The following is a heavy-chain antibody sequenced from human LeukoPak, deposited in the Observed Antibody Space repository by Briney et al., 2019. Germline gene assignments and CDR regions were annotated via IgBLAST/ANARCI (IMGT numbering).Heavy chain of an antibody. CDR2: INPNSGGT. Sequence: GASVKVSCKASGYTFTGYYMHWVRQAPGQGLERMGRINPNSGGTNYAQKFQGRVTMTRDTSISTAYMELSRLRSDDTAVYYCARGILYYYDSSGYYGVDYWGQGTLVTVSS. V-gene: IGHV1-2*06. CDR3: ARGILYYYDSSGYYGVDY. J-gene: IGHJ4*02. D-gene: IGHD3-22*01. CDR1: GYTFTGYY.